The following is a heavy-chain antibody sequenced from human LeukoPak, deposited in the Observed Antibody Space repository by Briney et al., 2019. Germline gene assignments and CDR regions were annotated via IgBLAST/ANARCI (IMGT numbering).Heavy chain of an antibody. CDR2: VYYTGNT. D-gene: IGHD4-17*01. J-gene: IGHJ5*02. V-gene: IGHV4-61*05. CDR3: ARGLVTTSWFGP. CDR1: GGSISSSSYY. Sequence: SETLSLTCTVSGGSISSSSYYWGWIRQPPGKGLEWIGYVYYTGNTNYNPPLKSRVTISAGTSKNQFSLKLSSVTAADTAVYYCARGLVTTSWFGPWGQGTLVTVSS.